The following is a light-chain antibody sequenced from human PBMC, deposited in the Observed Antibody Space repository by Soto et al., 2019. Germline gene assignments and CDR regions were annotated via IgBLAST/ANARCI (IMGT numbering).Light chain of an antibody. J-gene: IGLJ1*01. Sequence: QSVLTQPRSVSGSPGQSGTISCTVTSRDVGGYNYVSWYQHHPGKAPKLMIYDVTKRPSGVRDRFSASKSGNTASLTISGLQAEDEADYYCCSYAGSYTYVFGTGTKV. CDR1: SRDVGGYNY. CDR2: DVT. V-gene: IGLV2-11*01. CDR3: CSYAGSYTYV.